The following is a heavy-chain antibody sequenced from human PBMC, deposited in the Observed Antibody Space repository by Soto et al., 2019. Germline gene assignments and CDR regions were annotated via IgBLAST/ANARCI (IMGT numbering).Heavy chain of an antibody. J-gene: IGHJ4*02. D-gene: IGHD6-19*01. CDR3: TRDPATYSSGYDY. V-gene: IGHV1-3*01. Sequence: ASVKVSCKASGYTFSNYAIHWVRQAPGQRLEWMGWINAGNGDTKYSQNLQGRVTITRDTSATTVYVELRSLRSEDTAIYYCTRDPATYSSGYDYWGQGTLVTV. CDR2: INAGNGDT. CDR1: GYTFSNYA.